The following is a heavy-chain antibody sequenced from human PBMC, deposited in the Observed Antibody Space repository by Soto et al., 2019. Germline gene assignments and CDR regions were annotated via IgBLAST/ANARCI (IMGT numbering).Heavy chain of an antibody. Sequence: ASVKVSCKASGYTFTSYGISWVRQAPGQGLEWMGWISAYNGNTNYAQKLQGRVTMTTDTSTSTAYMELRSLRSDDTAVYYCARARAPIAARLYYYDMDVWGQGTTVTVSS. J-gene: IGHJ6*02. CDR3: ARARAPIAARLYYYDMDV. D-gene: IGHD6-6*01. CDR1: GYTFTSYG. V-gene: IGHV1-18*01. CDR2: ISAYNGNT.